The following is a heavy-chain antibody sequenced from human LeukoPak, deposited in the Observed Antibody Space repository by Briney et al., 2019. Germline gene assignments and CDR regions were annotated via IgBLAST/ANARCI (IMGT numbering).Heavy chain of an antibody. CDR1: GFIFSSYG. D-gene: IGHD3-3*01. V-gene: IGHV3-30*18. CDR3: AKDGAVGWSGMDV. J-gene: IGHJ6*02. CDR2: ISYDGSNK. Sequence: GGSLRLSCAASGFIFSSYGMHWVRQAPGKGLERVAVISYDGSNKYYADSVKGRFTISRDNSKNTLYLQMNSLRAEDTAVYYCAKDGAVGWSGMDVWGQGTTVTVSS.